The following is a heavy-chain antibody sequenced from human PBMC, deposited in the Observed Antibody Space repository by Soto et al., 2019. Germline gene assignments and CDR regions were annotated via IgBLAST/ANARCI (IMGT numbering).Heavy chain of an antibody. V-gene: IGHV4-31*03. Sequence: SETLSLTCTVSGYSINSDNYYWSWIRQHPGKGLEWIGYIYYTGSTYHNPSLESRVTISIDTSKNLFSLKLNSVTAADTAVYFCAREYYYGSGSYSYYFDYWGQGTLVTVSS. J-gene: IGHJ4*02. CDR1: GYSINSDNYY. CDR3: AREYYYGSGSYSYYFDY. CDR2: IYYTGST. D-gene: IGHD3-10*01.